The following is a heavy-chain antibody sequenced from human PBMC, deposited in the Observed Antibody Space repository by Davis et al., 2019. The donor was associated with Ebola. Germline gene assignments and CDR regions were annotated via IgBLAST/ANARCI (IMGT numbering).Heavy chain of an antibody. D-gene: IGHD4-17*01. CDR3: AKGNYGPDY. J-gene: IGHJ4*02. V-gene: IGHV3-53*01. CDR2: IYSDGRT. Sequence: GESLKISCAASGFTFSSNYMNWVRQAPGKGLEWVSIIYSDGRTYYADSVKGRFTISRDNSKNTLYLQMNSLRAEDTAVYYCAKGNYGPDYWGQGTLVTVSS. CDR1: GFTFSSNY.